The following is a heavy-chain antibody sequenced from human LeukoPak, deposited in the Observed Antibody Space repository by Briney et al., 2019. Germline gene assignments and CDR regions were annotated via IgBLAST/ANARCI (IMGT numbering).Heavy chain of an antibody. CDR2: INPNSGGT. CDR3: ARIGQIKYSSGYYLGY. Sequence: ASVKVSCKASGYTFTGYYMHWVRQAPGQGLGWMGWINPNSGGTNYAQKFQGRVTMTRDTSISTAYMELSRLRSDDTAVYYCARIGQIKYSSGYYLGYWGQGTLVTVSS. V-gene: IGHV1-2*02. D-gene: IGHD3-22*01. CDR1: GYTFTGYY. J-gene: IGHJ4*02.